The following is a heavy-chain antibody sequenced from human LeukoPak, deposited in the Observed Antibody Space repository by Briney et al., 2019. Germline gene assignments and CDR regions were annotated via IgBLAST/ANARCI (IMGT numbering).Heavy chain of an antibody. CDR1: GFTFSSFA. D-gene: IGHD4-11*01. Sequence: PGGSLRLSCVASGFTFSSFAMSWVRQAPGTGLEWVSAISASATARTYADSVRGRFTISRDNSKNTLFLQMNSLRAEDTAVYYCAKAPVYRAPNGYFDPWGQGTLVTVSS. CDR3: AKAPVYRAPNGYFDP. V-gene: IGHV3-23*01. CDR2: ISASATAR. J-gene: IGHJ5*02.